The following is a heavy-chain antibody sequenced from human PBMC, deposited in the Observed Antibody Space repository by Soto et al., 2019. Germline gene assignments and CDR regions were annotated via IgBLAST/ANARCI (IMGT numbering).Heavy chain of an antibody. V-gene: IGHV3-30*18. CDR1: GVSFNSYG. J-gene: IGHJ4*02. D-gene: IGHD6-19*01. CDR3: AKDLEAAGTEGY. Sequence: GGSLGLSCASSGVSFNSYGMHGVRQAPGKGLEWVSVISYDGSNKYYADSVKGRFTISRDNSKNTLYLQMNSLRAEDTAVYYCAKDLEAAGTEGYWVQGPLVPRSS. CDR2: ISYDGSNK.